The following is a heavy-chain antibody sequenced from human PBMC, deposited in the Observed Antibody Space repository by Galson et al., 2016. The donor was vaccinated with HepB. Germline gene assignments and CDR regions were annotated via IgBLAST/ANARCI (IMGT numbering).Heavy chain of an antibody. CDR1: GFSVGGHY. CDR3: AMDTQASLGVFGP. CDR2: IHSGGDT. J-gene: IGHJ5*02. V-gene: IGHV3-53*01. D-gene: IGHD3-16*01. Sequence: SLRLSCAASGFSVGGHYMTWVRQAPGKGLEWVSVIHSGGDTYYADSVKGRFTISRDNSKNTVYLQMNSLRAEDTATYYCAMDTQASLGVFGPWGQGTLVTVSS.